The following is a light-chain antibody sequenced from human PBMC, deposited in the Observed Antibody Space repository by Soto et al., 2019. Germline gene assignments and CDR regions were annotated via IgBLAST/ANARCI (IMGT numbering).Light chain of an antibody. CDR3: SSYTTGSFYV. J-gene: IGLJ1*01. CDR2: EVS. Sequence: QSALTQPASVSGSPGQSITISCAGTSSDVAGYNYVAWYQQHPGKAPKLIIFEVSNRPSGVSTRFSGSKSGNTASLTISGLQAEDEADYYCSSYTTGSFYVFRTATKVTVL. V-gene: IGLV2-14*01. CDR1: SSDVAGYNY.